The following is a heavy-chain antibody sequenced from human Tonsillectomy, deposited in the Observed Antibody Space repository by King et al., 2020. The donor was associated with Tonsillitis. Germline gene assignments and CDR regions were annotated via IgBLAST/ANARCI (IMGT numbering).Heavy chain of an antibody. CDR1: GFTFSSYS. D-gene: IGHD2-21*02. CDR2: ISSCSNTI. J-gene: IGHJ4*02. Sequence: VQLVESGGGLVQPGGSLRLSCAASGFTFSSYSMNWVRQAPGKGLEWVSYISSCSNTIYYADSVKGRFTVSRDIAKNSLYLQMNSLRAEDTAVYYCARDRGTAMADTYFDYWGQGTLVTVSS. CDR3: ARDRGTAMADTYFDY. V-gene: IGHV3-48*01.